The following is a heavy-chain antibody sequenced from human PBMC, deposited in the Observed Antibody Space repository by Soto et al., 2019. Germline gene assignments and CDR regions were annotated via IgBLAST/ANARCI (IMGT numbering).Heavy chain of an antibody. D-gene: IGHD6-19*01. V-gene: IGHV3-48*03. CDR1: GFTFRNYE. CDR3: ARGIAVAGTWWFDS. CDR2: ISNSGSI. J-gene: IGHJ5*01. Sequence: EVQLVESGGGLVQPGGSLRLSCAASGFTFRNYEMNWVRQAPGKGLEWVSYISNSGSINYADSVKGRFIISRDNAKNSLYLQMNSLRAEDTAVYYCARGIAVAGTWWFDSWGQGTLVSVSS.